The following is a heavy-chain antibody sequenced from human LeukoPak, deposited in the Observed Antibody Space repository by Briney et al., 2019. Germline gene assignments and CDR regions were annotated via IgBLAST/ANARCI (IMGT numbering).Heavy chain of an antibody. CDR3: ARLRGAVLRYFDWLRRPGPAFDY. Sequence: SETLSLTCSVSGYSISSGYYWGWIRQPPGKGLEWIGTIYHSGITYYNPSLKSRVTISVDTSNNQFSLKLSSVTAADTAVYYCARLRGAVLRYFDWLRRPGPAFDYWGQGTLVTVSS. CDR1: GYSISSGYY. CDR2: IYHSGIT. D-gene: IGHD3-9*01. V-gene: IGHV4-38-2*02. J-gene: IGHJ4*02.